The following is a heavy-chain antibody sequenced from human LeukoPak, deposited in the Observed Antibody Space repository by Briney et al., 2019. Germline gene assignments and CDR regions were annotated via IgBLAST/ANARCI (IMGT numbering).Heavy chain of an antibody. CDR1: GGSISSGGYY. D-gene: IGHD5-12*01. CDR3: ARDSVSGYDYRWDFDY. Sequence: SQTLSLTCTVSGGSISSGGYYWSWIRQPPGKGLEWIGSIYYSGRTYYNPSLRSRVTISVDTSKNQFSLKLSSVTAADTAVYYCARDSVSGYDYRWDFDYWGQGTLVTVSS. J-gene: IGHJ4*02. CDR2: IYYSGRT. V-gene: IGHV4-30-2*03.